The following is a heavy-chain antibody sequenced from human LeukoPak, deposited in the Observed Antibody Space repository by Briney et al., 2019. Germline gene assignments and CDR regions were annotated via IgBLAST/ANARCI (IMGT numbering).Heavy chain of an antibody. CDR1: GFTFSSYA. D-gene: IGHD4-23*01. J-gene: IGHJ4*02. CDR2: ISHDGSNK. V-gene: IGHV3-30-3*01. CDR3: ARDNSGYFDY. Sequence: GGSLRLSCAASGFTFSSYAMHWVRQAPGKGLEWVAVISHDGSNKYYADSVKGRFTISRDNSKNTLYLQMNSLRAEDTAVYYCARDNSGYFDYWGQGTLVTVSS.